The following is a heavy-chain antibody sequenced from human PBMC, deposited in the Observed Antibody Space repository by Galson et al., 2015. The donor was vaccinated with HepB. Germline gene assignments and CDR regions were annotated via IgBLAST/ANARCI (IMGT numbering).Heavy chain of an antibody. CDR2: ISSSESTI. Sequence: SLRLSCAASGFIFSSYEMNWVRQAPGKGLEWVSHISSSESTIYYADSVRGRFTISRDNAKKSLFLQMNSLRAEDTAVYYCVREAYFDLWGRGTLVTVSS. CDR1: GFIFSSYE. CDR3: VREAYFDL. V-gene: IGHV3-48*03. J-gene: IGHJ2*01.